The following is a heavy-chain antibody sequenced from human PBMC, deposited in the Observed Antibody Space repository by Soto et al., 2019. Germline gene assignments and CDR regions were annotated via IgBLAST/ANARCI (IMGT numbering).Heavy chain of an antibody. Sequence: PSETLSLTCTVSGGSISSYYWSWIRQPPGKGLEWIGYIYYSGSTNYNPSLKSRVTISVDTSKNQFSLKLSSVTAADTAVYYCARGDTLTTLDYYYGMDVWGQGTTVTVS. D-gene: IGHD3-9*01. J-gene: IGHJ6*02. CDR3: ARGDTLTTLDYYYGMDV. CDR2: IYYSGST. CDR1: GGSISSYY. V-gene: IGHV4-59*01.